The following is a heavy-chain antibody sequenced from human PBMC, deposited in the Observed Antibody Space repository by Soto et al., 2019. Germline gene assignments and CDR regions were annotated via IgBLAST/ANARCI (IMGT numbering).Heavy chain of an antibody. J-gene: IGHJ4*02. D-gene: IGHD3-16*02. CDR2: ISGAGDTT. CDR3: AKSFTQSNVWRAYRHKTHFDY. Sequence: EVRLLESGGGLVQPGWSLRLSCEASGFTFSNYGMDWVRQAPGKGLEWISFISGAGDTTYYADSVKGRFIISRDNSKNTLYLQMNSLRADDTAIYYCAKSFTQSNVWRAYRHKTHFDYWGQGALVTVTS. CDR1: GFTFSNYG. V-gene: IGHV3-23*01.